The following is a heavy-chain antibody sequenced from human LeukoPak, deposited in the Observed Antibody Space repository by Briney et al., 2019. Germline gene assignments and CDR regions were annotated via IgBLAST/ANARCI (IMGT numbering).Heavy chain of an antibody. D-gene: IGHD1-14*01. Sequence: PSETLSLTCTVSGGSISSSSYYWGWIRQPPGKGLEWIGSIYYSGSTNYNPSLKSRVTISVDTSKNQFSLKLSSVTAADTAVYYCARGMGNPSDYWGQGTLVTVSS. J-gene: IGHJ4*02. CDR3: ARGMGNPSDY. CDR1: GGSISSSSYY. CDR2: IYYSGST. V-gene: IGHV4-39*07.